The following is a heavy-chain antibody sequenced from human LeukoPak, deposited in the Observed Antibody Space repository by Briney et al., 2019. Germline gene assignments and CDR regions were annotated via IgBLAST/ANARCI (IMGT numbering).Heavy chain of an antibody. J-gene: IGHJ5*02. CDR3: ARDVVTGTTDWFDP. Sequence: SETLSLTCTVSGGSISSYYWSWIRQPAGKGLEWIGRIYTSGSTNYNPSLKSRVTMSVDTSKNQFSLKLSSVTAADTAVYYCARDVVTGTTDWFDPWGQGTLVTVSS. V-gene: IGHV4-4*07. CDR2: IYTSGST. D-gene: IGHD1-7*01. CDR1: GGSISSYY.